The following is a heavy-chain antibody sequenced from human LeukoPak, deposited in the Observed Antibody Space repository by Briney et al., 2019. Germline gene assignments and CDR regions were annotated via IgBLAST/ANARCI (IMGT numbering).Heavy chain of an antibody. D-gene: IGHD2-2*01. V-gene: IGHV1-2*04. CDR3: ARGTRSVVVVPAASLDY. Sequence: GASVKVSCKVSGYTFTGYYMHWVRQAPGQGLEWMGWINPNSGATNYAQNFQGWVTMTRDTSISTAYMELSRLRSDDTAVYYCARGTRSVVVVPAASLDYWGQGTLVTVSS. J-gene: IGHJ4*02. CDR2: INPNSGAT. CDR1: GYTFTGYY.